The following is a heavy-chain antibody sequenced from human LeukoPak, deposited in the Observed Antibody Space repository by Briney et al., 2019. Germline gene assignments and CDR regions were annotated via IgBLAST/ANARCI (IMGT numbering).Heavy chain of an antibody. CDR2: ISWNSGSI. V-gene: IGHV3-9*01. J-gene: IGHJ4*02. D-gene: IGHD6-19*01. CDR3: AKDIGFSGWHNFDY. Sequence: RPGGSLRLSCAASGFTFDDYTMHWVRQAPGKGLEWVSGISWNSGSIGYADSVKGRFTISRDNAKNSLYLQMNSLRAEDTALYYCAKDIGFSGWHNFDYWGQGTLVTVS. CDR1: GFTFDDYT.